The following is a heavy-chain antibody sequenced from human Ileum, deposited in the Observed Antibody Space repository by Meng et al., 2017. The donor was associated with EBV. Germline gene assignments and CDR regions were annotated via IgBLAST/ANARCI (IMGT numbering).Heavy chain of an antibody. V-gene: IGHV1-18*01. J-gene: IGHJ4*02. CDR2: ISGYNGNA. CDR3: ARIAGSGWNFDY. D-gene: IGHD6-19*01. CDR1: GYTFTSYG. Sequence: QFPPVQSGTEVKNPGAAVQVSCKPSGYTFTSYGITWVRKAPGQGLEWMGWISGYNGNANYAQKLQGRVTMTTDTSTSTVYMELRSLRSEDTAVYYCARIAGSGWNFDYWGQGTLVTVSS.